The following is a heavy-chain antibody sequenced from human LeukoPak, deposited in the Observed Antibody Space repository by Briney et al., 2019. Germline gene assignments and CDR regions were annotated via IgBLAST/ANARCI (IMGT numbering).Heavy chain of an antibody. CDR1: GFTFSSYS. J-gene: IGHJ4*02. V-gene: IGHV3-48*04. D-gene: IGHD3-9*01. CDR2: ISSSSSTI. Sequence: GGSLRLSCAASGFTFSSYSMNWVRQAPGKGLEWVSYISSSSSTIYYADSVKGRFTISRDNAKNSLYLQMNSLRAEDTAVYYCASGGRAYDILTGYYTGFDYWGQGTLVTVSS. CDR3: ASGGRAYDILTGYYTGFDY.